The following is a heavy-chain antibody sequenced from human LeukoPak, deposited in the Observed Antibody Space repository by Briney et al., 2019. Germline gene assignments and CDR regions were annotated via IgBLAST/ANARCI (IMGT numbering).Heavy chain of an antibody. D-gene: IGHD3-10*01. Sequence: PGGSLRLSCAASGFTFSSYGMHWVRQAPGKGLEWVSAISGSGGSTYYADSVKGRFTISRDNSKNTLYLQMNSLRAEDTAVYYCAKDLYGSGSPGAFDIWGQGTMVTVSS. CDR1: GFTFSSYG. J-gene: IGHJ3*02. CDR2: ISGSGGST. V-gene: IGHV3-23*01. CDR3: AKDLYGSGSPGAFDI.